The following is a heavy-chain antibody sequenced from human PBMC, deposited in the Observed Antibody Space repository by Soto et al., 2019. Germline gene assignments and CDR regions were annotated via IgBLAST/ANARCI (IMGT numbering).Heavy chain of an antibody. CDR1: VCSRGIGCYC. Sequence: SSTXSLTWTFAVCSRGIGCYCLSWIRQHPGKGLEWIGYIYYSGITYYNPSLKSLVTISLDTSKNQFSLKLSSVTAADTAVYYRAREGSGLGPVVVGMEAWGQGPTVNVYS. V-gene: IGHV4-31*01. CDR2: IYYSGIT. CDR3: AREGSGLGPVVVGMEA. D-gene: IGHD1-26*01. J-gene: IGHJ6*01.